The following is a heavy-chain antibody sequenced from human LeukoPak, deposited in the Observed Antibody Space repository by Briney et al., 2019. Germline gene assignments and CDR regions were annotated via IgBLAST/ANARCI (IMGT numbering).Heavy chain of an antibody. CDR1: GFTFSNYG. Sequence: GGSLRLSCAASGFTFSNYGKHWVRQAPGKGLEWVAVMSYDGNNKYYADSVKGRFTISRDNSKNTLYLQMNSLRAEDTAVYYCALVGDYYGMDVWGQGTTVTVSS. D-gene: IGHD3-10*01. V-gene: IGHV3-30*03. J-gene: IGHJ6*02. CDR3: ALVGDYYGMDV. CDR2: MSYDGNNK.